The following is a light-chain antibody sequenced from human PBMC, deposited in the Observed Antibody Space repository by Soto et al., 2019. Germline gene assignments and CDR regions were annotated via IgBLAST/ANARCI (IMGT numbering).Light chain of an antibody. V-gene: IGLV3-21*02. J-gene: IGLJ2*01. CDR2: DDS. CDR3: QVWDSSSDHYVV. Sequence: GPGQTARITCGGNNIGSKSVHGYQQKPGQAPVLVVYDDSDRPSGIPERFSGSNSGNTATLTISRVEAGDEADYYCQVWDSSSDHYVVFGGETKLTVL. CDR1: NIGSKS.